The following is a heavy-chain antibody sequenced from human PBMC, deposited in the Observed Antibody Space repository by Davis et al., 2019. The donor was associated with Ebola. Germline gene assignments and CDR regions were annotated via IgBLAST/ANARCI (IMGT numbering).Heavy chain of an antibody. Sequence: GESLKISCAASGFTFSSYAMHWVRQAPGKGLEWVSLLSGDGGSTYYADSVKGRFTISRDNSKNSLYLQMNSLRTEDTALYYCAKDSLPYYDFWSGWNWFDPWGQGTLVTVSS. V-gene: IGHV3-43*02. J-gene: IGHJ5*02. CDR1: GFTFSSYA. D-gene: IGHD3-3*01. CDR3: AKDSLPYYDFWSGWNWFDP. CDR2: LSGDGGST.